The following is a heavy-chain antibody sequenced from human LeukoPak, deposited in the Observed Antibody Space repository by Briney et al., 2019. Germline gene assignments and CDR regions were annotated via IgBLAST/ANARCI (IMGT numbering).Heavy chain of an antibody. CDR3: AKIPSVVPAAIIYFDY. D-gene: IGHD2-2*01. J-gene: IGHJ4*02. Sequence: HPGGSLRLSCAVSGFTFRNYWMSWVRQAPGKGLEWVANIKQDGSEKYYVDSVKGRFAISRDNVKNSLYLQMNSLRAEDTAVYYCAKIPSVVPAAIIYFDYWGQGTLVTVSS. CDR1: GFTFRNYW. V-gene: IGHV3-7*03. CDR2: IKQDGSEK.